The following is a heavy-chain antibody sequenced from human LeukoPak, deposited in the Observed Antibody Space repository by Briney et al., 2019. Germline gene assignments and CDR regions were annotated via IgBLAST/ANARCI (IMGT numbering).Heavy chain of an antibody. V-gene: IGHV1-24*01. Sequence: GESLKISCKVSGYTLTELSMHWVRQAPGKGLEWMGGFDPEDGETIYAQKFQDRVTITRETSATTAYMELSSLTSEDTAVYYCARVSDDSGWNFDYWGQGTLVTVSS. CDR1: GYTLTELS. CDR2: FDPEDGET. D-gene: IGHD6-19*01. J-gene: IGHJ4*02. CDR3: ARVSDDSGWNFDY.